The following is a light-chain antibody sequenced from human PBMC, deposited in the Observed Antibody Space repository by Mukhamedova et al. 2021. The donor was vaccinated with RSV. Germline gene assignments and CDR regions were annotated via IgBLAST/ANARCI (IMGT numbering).Light chain of an antibody. CDR3: QQYDTLPLT. Sequence: WYQRRVHGKTPTLSIYDASTLDSGVPSRFSGSGSGTHFTFTINSLQPEDFAMYYCQQYDTLPLTFGGGTKVEIK. CDR2: DAS. V-gene: IGKV1-33*01. J-gene: IGKJ4*01.